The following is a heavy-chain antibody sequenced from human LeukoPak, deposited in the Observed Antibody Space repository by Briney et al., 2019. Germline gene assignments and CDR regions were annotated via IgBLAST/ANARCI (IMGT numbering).Heavy chain of an antibody. CDR3: ARVIRTTVTTWGNWFDP. V-gene: IGHV4-4*02. D-gene: IGHD4-17*01. CDR2: IYHSGST. Sequence: PSGTLSLTCAVSGGSISSSNWWSWVRQPPGKGLEWIGEIYHSGSTNYNPSLKSRVTISVDKSKNQFSLKLSSVTAADTAVYYCARVIRTTVTTWGNWFDPWGQGTLVTVSS. CDR1: GGSISSSNW. J-gene: IGHJ5*02.